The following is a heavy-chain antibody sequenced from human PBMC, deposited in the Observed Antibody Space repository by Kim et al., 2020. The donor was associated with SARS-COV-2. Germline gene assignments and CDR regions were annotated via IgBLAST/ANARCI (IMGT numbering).Heavy chain of an antibody. V-gene: IGHV4-39*01. CDR3: ARHAYSSSWPIDY. CDR2: IYYSGST. Sequence: SETLSLTCTVSGGSISSSSYYWGWIRQPPGKGLEWIGSIYYSGSTYYNPSLKSRVTISVDTSKNQFSLKLSSVTAADTAVYYCARHAYSSSWPIDYWGQGTLVTVSS. CDR1: GGSISSSSYY. D-gene: IGHD6-13*01. J-gene: IGHJ4*02.